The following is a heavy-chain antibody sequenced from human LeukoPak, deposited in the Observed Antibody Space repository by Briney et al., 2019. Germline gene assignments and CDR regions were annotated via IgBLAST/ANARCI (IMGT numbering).Heavy chain of an antibody. CDR1: GGSISSSSYY. V-gene: IGHV4-39*03. Sequence: SETLSLTCTVSGGSISSSSYYWGWIRQPPGKGLEWIGSIYYRGSTYYSPSLKSRLTISVDTSRNQFSLNLNSVTAADTAVYYWSRGRIYAGKFFWDWGQGTLVTVSS. CDR2: IYYRGST. CDR3: SRGRIYAGKFFWD. J-gene: IGHJ4*02. D-gene: IGHD2/OR15-2a*01.